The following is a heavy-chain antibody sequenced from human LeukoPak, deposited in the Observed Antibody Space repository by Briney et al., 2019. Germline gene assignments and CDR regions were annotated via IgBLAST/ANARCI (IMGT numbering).Heavy chain of an antibody. J-gene: IGHJ4*02. Sequence: GGSLRLSCAASGFTFSDYYMSWIRQAPGKGLEWVSYISSGGSTIYYADSVKGRFTISRDNAKNSLYLQMNSLRAEDTAVYYCAREDIVATFDYWGQGTLVTVSS. D-gene: IGHD5-12*01. CDR3: AREDIVATFDY. CDR1: GFTFSDYY. CDR2: ISSGGSTI. V-gene: IGHV3-11*04.